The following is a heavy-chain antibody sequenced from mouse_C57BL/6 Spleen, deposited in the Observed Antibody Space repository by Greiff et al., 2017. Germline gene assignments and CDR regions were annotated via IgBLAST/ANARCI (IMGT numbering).Heavy chain of an antibody. CDR1: GYTFTDYY. J-gene: IGHJ3*01. CDR3: ARSLYYYGSSWFAY. Sequence: EVQLQQSGPELVKPGASVKISCKASGYTFTDYYMNWVKQSHGKSLEWIGDINPNNGGTSYNQKFKGKATLTVDKSSSTAYMELRSLTSEDSAVYYCARSLYYYGSSWFAYWGQGTLVTVSA. D-gene: IGHD1-1*01. V-gene: IGHV1-26*01. CDR2: INPNNGGT.